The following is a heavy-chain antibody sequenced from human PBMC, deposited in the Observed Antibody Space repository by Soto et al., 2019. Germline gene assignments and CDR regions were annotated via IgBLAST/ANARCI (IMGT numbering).Heavy chain of an antibody. CDR1: GFTFSSYW. Sequence: EVQLVESGGGLVQPGGSLRLSCAASGFTFSSYWIHWVRQAPGKGLVWVSRINSDGSSTSYADSVKGRFTISRDNAKNTLYLQMNSLRAEDTAVYYCASTSMVRGVITPYFDYWGQGTLVTVSS. CDR3: ASTSMVRGVITPYFDY. J-gene: IGHJ4*02. D-gene: IGHD3-10*01. CDR2: INSDGSST. V-gene: IGHV3-74*01.